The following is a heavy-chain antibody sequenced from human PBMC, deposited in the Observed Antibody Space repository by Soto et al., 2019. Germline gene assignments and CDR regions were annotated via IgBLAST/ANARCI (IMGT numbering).Heavy chain of an antibody. CDR1: GFTFSSYS. J-gene: IGHJ5*02. Sequence: GGSLRLSCAASGFTFSSYSMNWVRQAPGKGLEWVSSISSSSSYIYYADSVKGRFTISRDNAKNSLYLQMNSLRAEDTAVYYCARGGYCSSTSCYSDWFDPWGQGTLVTVS. CDR3: ARGGYCSSTSCYSDWFDP. V-gene: IGHV3-21*01. D-gene: IGHD2-2*01. CDR2: ISSSSSYI.